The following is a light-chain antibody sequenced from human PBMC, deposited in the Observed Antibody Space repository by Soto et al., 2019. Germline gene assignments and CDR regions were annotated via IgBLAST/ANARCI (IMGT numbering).Light chain of an antibody. CDR1: QSVSTY. CDR2: DAS. J-gene: IGKJ2*02. V-gene: IGKV3-11*01. CDR3: QHPSNCPRT. Sequence: EIVLTQSPATLSLSPGERATLSCRASQSVSTYLALYQQKPGQAPRLLIYDASNRATGIPARSSGSGSGTDFPLTISSREPEDFPVYYGQHPSNCPRTFGQGTKMEIK.